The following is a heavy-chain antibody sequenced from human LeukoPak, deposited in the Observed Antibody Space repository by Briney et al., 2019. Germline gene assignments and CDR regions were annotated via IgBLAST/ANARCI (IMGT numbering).Heavy chain of an antibody. V-gene: IGHV3-7*03. D-gene: IGHD3-3*01. Sequence: GGSLRLSCAASGFTCSDYLMHWVRRAPGKGLEWVANIKGGETEKYYVDSVKGRFTISRDNANISVFLQMNSLRVEDTAIYYCPRALSAWGQGTLVTVSS. J-gene: IGHJ4*02. CDR3: PRALSA. CDR2: IKGGETEK. CDR1: GFTCSDYL.